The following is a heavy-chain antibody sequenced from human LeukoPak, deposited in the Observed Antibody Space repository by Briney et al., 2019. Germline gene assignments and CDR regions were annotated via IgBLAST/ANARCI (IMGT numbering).Heavy chain of an antibody. V-gene: IGHV4-38-2*02. Sequence: SETLSLTCTVSGYSISSGYYWGWIRQPPGKGLEWIGSIYHSGSTYYNPSLKSRVTISVDTSKNQFSLKLSSVTAADTAVYYCARLYYGSGPDDYWGQGTLVTVSS. J-gene: IGHJ4*02. CDR1: GYSISSGYY. CDR3: ARLYYGSGPDDY. CDR2: IYHSGST. D-gene: IGHD3-10*01.